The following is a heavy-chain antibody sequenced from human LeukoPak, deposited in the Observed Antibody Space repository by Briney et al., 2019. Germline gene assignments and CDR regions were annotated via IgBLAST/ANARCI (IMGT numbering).Heavy chain of an antibody. J-gene: IGHJ6*02. D-gene: IGHD3-10*01. V-gene: IGHV3-48*03. CDR1: GFTFSSYE. Sequence: GGSLRLSCAASGFTFSSYEMNWVRQAPGKGLEWVSYISSSSSTIYYAGAVKGRFTISRDNAKISLYLQMNSLRAEDTAVYYCARGGITMVRGVPYYYYGMDVWGQGTTVTVAS. CDR2: ISSSSSTI. CDR3: ARGGITMVRGVPYYYYGMDV.